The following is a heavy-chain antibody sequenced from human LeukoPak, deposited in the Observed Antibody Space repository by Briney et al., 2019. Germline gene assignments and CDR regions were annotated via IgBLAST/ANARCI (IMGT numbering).Heavy chain of an antibody. CDR3: AKGYCSSTSCPNDY. J-gene: IGHJ4*02. V-gene: IGHV3-23*01. Sequence: PGGSLRLSCAASVFTFSSYAMSWVRQAPGKGLEWVSAISGSGGSTYYADSVKGRFTISRDNSKNTLYLQMNSLRAEDTAVYYCAKGYCSSTSCPNDYWGQGTLVTVSS. CDR2: ISGSGGST. CDR1: VFTFSSYA. D-gene: IGHD2-2*01.